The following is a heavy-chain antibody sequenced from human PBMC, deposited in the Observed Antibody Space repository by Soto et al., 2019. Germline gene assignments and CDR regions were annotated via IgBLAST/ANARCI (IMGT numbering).Heavy chain of an antibody. CDR2: MNPNSGNT. D-gene: IGHD1-1*01. Sequence: ASVKVSCKASGYTFTSYDINWLRQATGQGLEWMGWMNPNSGNTGYAQKFQGRVTMTRNTSISTAYMELSSLRSEDTAVYYCARVYRDWNPHFDYWGQGTLVTVSS. CDR3: ARVYRDWNPHFDY. V-gene: IGHV1-8*01. J-gene: IGHJ4*02. CDR1: GYTFTSYD.